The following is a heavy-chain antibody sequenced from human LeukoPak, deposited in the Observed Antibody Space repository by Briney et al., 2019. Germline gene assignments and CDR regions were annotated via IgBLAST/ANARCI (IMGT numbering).Heavy chain of an antibody. CDR1: GYSFTSYW. J-gene: IGHJ5*02. V-gene: IGHV5-51*01. D-gene: IGHD6-13*01. CDR3: ARSYSSSWAGFDP. Sequence: GESLKISCKGSGYSFTSYWIGWVRQMPGKGLEWMGIIYPGASDTRYSPSFQGQVTISADKSISTAYLQWSSLKASDTAMYYCARSYSSSWAGFDPWGQGTLVTVSS. CDR2: IYPGASDT.